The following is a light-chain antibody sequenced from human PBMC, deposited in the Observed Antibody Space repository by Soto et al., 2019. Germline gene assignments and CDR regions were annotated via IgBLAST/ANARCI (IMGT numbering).Light chain of an antibody. CDR2: EVS. CDR3: SSSTINNTVL. CDR1: SSDVGGYNY. Sequence: QSALTQPASMSGSPGQSITISCTGTSSDVGGYNYVSWYQRHPGKAPKLMIYEVSNRPSGVSSRFSGSKSGNTASLTISGLQAEDEADYYCSSSTINNTVLFGGGTKLTVL. V-gene: IGLV2-14*01. J-gene: IGLJ2*01.